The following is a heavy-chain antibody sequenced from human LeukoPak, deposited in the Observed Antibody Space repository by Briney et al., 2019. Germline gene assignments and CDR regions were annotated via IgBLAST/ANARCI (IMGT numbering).Heavy chain of an antibody. Sequence: GGSLRLSCAASGFTLSNAWMSWVRQAPGKGLEWVSRIKSKTDGGTTDYAAPVKDRFTISRDDSKNTLYLQMNSLKTEDTAVYYCAAVDFDYWGQGTLVTVSS. CDR1: GFTLSNAW. J-gene: IGHJ4*02. D-gene: IGHD4-23*01. CDR3: AAVDFDY. CDR2: IKSKTDGGTT. V-gene: IGHV3-15*01.